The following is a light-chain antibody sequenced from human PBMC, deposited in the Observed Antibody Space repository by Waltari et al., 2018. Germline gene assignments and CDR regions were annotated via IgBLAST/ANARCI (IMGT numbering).Light chain of an antibody. J-gene: IGLJ2*01. CDR2: GND. CDR3: GTWDNTLSPV. Sequence: QSVLTQPPSVSAAPGQKVTISCSGRTSTIGDNYVSWYQQFPGAAPKVLIYGNDKRTTGTPDRFSASKSGTSATLDITGLQTGDEADYFCGTWDNTLSPVFGGGTTVTVL. V-gene: IGLV1-51*02. CDR1: TSTIGDNY.